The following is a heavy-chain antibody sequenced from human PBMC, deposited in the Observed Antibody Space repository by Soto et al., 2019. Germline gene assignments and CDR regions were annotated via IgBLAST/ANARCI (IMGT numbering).Heavy chain of an antibody. D-gene: IGHD2-15*01. CDR1: GYSFTSYD. J-gene: IGHJ3*02. Sequence: QVQMVQSGAEVKKPGASVKVSCRASGYSFTSYDVNWVRQATGQGLEWMGWMNPNSGNTAFAQKFQGRVTMTRDTPISTAYMELSGLRSEDTAVYYCARYPYTSYCSDGSCSYDAFDIWGQGTVVTFSS. CDR3: ARYPYTSYCSDGSCSYDAFDI. V-gene: IGHV1-8*01. CDR2: MNPNSGNT.